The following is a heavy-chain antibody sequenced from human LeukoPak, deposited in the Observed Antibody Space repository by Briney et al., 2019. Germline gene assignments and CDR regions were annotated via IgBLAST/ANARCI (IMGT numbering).Heavy chain of an antibody. CDR3: ARGHIGHLPSIDY. J-gene: IGHJ4*02. CDR1: GFIFSSYG. V-gene: IGHV3-30*02. CDR2: IRYDGSRK. D-gene: IGHD2-21*01. Sequence: GGSLRLSCAASGFIFSSYGMHWVRQAPDKGLEWVAFIRYDGSRKYYADSVKGRFTFSRDVSKNTLYLQMNRLRSEDTAVYYCARGHIGHLPSIDYWGQGTLVSVSS.